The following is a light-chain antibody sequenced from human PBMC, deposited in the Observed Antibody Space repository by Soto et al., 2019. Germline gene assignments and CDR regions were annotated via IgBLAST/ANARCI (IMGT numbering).Light chain of an antibody. CDR2: AAS. CDR1: QSISSY. J-gene: IGKJ1*01. Sequence: DIQMTQSPSSLSASVGDRVTITCRASQSISSYLNWYQQKPGKAPKLLIYAASSLQSGVPSRFSGSGSGTDFTLTISSLQPEDFATYYCQQGYSTPPTFGQGTKV. V-gene: IGKV1-39*01. CDR3: QQGYSTPPT.